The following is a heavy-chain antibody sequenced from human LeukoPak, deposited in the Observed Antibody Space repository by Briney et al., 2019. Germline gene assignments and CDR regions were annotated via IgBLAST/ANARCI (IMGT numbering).Heavy chain of an antibody. CDR3: VRDGEYSHGIDFDY. CDR2: TNGDGSDT. Sequence: GGSLRLSCAASGFTLSNSWMHWVRQAPGKGLVWVSRTNGDGSDTSYAGSVKGRFTISRDSATNTLYLQMNSLRAEDTAIYYCVRDGEYSHGIDFDYWGQGTLVTVSP. D-gene: IGHD5-18*01. V-gene: IGHV3-74*01. CDR1: GFTLSNSW. J-gene: IGHJ4*02.